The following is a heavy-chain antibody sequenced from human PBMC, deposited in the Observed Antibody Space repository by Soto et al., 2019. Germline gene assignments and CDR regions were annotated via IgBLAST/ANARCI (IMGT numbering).Heavy chain of an antibody. D-gene: IGHD3-3*01. CDR1: GFTLRSYE. CDR2: ISSGGTTI. Sequence: EVQLVASGGGLVQPGGSLRLSCAASGFTLRSYEMTWVRQAPGKGLEWLSYISSGGTTIYYADSVKGRFTISRDNAKNSLYLQMNSLRAEDTAVYYCASLRFLEWLPPGTMDVWGQGTTVTVTS. J-gene: IGHJ6*02. CDR3: ASLRFLEWLPPGTMDV. V-gene: IGHV3-48*03.